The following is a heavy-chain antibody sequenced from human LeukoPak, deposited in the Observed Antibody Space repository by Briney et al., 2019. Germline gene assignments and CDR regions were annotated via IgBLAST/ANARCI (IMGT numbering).Heavy chain of an antibody. J-gene: IGHJ4*02. V-gene: IGHV3-66*01. CDR1: GFTFSSYA. D-gene: IGHD5-12*01. Sequence: GGSLRLPCAASGFTFSSYAMSWVRQAPGKGLEWVSVIYSGGSTYYADSVKGRFTISRDNSKNTLYLQMNSLRAEDTAVYYCARAPYSGYDFSYYFDYWGQGTLVTVSS. CDR3: ARAPYSGYDFSYYFDY. CDR2: IYSGGST.